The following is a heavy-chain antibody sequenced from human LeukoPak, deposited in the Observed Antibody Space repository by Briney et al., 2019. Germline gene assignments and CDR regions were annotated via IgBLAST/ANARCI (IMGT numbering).Heavy chain of an antibody. Sequence: PSETLSLTCAVSGYSISSGYYWSWIRQPPGKGLEWIGYIYYSGSTNYIPSLKSRVTISVDTSKNQFSLKLSSVTAADTAVYYCARGVDYGTFDYWGQGTLVTVSS. CDR2: IYYSGST. V-gene: IGHV4-61*01. CDR1: GYSISSGYY. CDR3: ARGVDYGTFDY. J-gene: IGHJ4*02. D-gene: IGHD4-17*01.